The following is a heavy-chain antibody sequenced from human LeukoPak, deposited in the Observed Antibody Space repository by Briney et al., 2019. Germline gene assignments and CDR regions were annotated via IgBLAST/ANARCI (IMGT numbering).Heavy chain of an antibody. CDR1: GDSIISNIYW. J-gene: IGHJ3*01. Sequence: PSATLSLTCTVSGDSIISNIYWWDWVRLPPGKGQEWIGATFYTGRTFYNPSLKSRVTISVDTSKNQFSLDLNSATAADTADYYCARRRHNFDFYNVWGQGTRVLVSS. D-gene: IGHD3/OR15-3a*01. CDR2: TFYTGRT. V-gene: IGHV4-39*01. CDR3: ARRRHNFDFYNV.